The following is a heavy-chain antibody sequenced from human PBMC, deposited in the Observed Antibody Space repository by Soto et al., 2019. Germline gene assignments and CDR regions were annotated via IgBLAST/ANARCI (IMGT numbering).Heavy chain of an antibody. CDR1: GGSISSYD. CDR2: IYYSGST. V-gene: IGHV4-59*01. D-gene: IGHD3-10*01. Sequence: KAAETLSLTCTVSGGSISSYDGSWIRQPPGKGLEWIGYIYYSGSTNYNPSLKSRVTISVDTSKNQFSLKLSSVTAADTAVYYCARDHALWFGEFYGMDVWGQGTTVTVSS. J-gene: IGHJ6*02. CDR3: ARDHALWFGEFYGMDV.